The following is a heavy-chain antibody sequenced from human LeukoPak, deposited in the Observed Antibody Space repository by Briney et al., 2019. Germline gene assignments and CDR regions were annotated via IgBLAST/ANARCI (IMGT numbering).Heavy chain of an antibody. CDR3: ARLTVTHAFDI. CDR2: IYSGGST. Sequence: PGGSLRLSCAASGFTVSSNSMSWVRQAPGKGLEWVSVIYSGGSTYYADSVKGRFTISGDNSKNTLYLQMNSLRAEDTAVYYCARLTVTHAFDIWGQGTMVTVSS. J-gene: IGHJ3*02. V-gene: IGHV3-53*01. CDR1: GFTVSSNS. D-gene: IGHD4-17*01.